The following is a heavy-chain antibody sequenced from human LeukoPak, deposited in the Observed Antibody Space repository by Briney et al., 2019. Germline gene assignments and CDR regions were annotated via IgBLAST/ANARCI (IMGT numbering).Heavy chain of an antibody. J-gene: IGHJ4*02. CDR2: INAGGGSA. V-gene: IGHV3-23*01. CDR3: AKVRIQLWPRGYFDY. Sequence: GSLRLSCVASGFTFTNYAMSWVRPAPGKGLEWVSLINAGGGSAYYADSLKGRFTISRNNSRSTLYLQMNSLRAEDTALYYCAKVRIQLWPRGYFDYWGQGTLVTVSS. CDR1: GFTFTNYA. D-gene: IGHD5-18*01.